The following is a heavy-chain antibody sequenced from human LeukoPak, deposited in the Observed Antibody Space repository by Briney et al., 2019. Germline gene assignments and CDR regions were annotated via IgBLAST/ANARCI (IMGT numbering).Heavy chain of an antibody. CDR3: TAIRPDY. J-gene: IGHJ4*02. V-gene: IGHV3-74*01. Sequence: GGSLRLSCAASGFTFSTSWMHWVRQAPGQGLVWVARIKSDVRSTDYADSVKGRFTISRDDANNILYLQVNSLRAEDPAVYYCTAIRPDYWGQGTVVTVPS. CDR1: GFTFSTSW. CDR2: IKSDVRST. D-gene: IGHD5-24*01.